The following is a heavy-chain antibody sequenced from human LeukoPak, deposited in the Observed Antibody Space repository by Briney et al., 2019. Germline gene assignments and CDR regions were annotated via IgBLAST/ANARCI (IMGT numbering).Heavy chain of an antibody. J-gene: IGHJ5*02. V-gene: IGHV4-59*01. D-gene: IGHD3-22*01. CDR2: IYYSGST. Sequence: SETLSLTCTVSGGSISSYYWSWIRQPPGKGLEWIGYIYYSGSTNYNPSFKSRVTISVDTSKNQFSLKLSSVTAADTAVYYCASYDSSGYYSGWFDPWGQGTLVTVSS. CDR1: GGSISSYY. CDR3: ASYDSSGYYSGWFDP.